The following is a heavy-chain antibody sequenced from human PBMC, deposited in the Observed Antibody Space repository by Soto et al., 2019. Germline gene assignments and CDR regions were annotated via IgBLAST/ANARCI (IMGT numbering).Heavy chain of an antibody. D-gene: IGHD6-19*01. CDR3: AHTKVTHWLGPHFDF. J-gene: IGHJ4*02. Sequence: QITVKESGPTLVKATQSLTLTCTFSGFSLSTSGGGVGWIRQPPGKALEWLAVIYWDDVKSYSPSLKSRLTITKDTSKNQVALTMTHMDPVDTATYFCAHTKVTHWLGPHFDFWRQGTLVTVSS. CDR1: GFSLSTSGGG. CDR2: IYWDDVK. V-gene: IGHV2-5*02.